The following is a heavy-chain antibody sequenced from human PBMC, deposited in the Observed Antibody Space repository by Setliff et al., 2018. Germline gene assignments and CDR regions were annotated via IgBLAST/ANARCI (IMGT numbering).Heavy chain of an antibody. CDR2: IYTTWST. J-gene: IGHJ4*02. V-gene: IGHV4-61*02. Sequence: SETLPLTCTVSGGSVGNSYYYWNWIRQPAGKGLEWIGRIYTTWSTNYNPSLKSRVTISLDTSKSQFFLKLNSVTAADTAVYYCARDRTYYASGTYTRWFDYWGQGTLVTVSS. CDR3: ARDRTYYASGTYTRWFDY. CDR1: GGSVGNSYYY. D-gene: IGHD3-10*01.